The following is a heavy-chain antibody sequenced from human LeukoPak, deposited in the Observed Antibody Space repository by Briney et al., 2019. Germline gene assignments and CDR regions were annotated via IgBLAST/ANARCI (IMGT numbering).Heavy chain of an antibody. V-gene: IGHV3-43*02. CDR1: GLPIGDFA. CDR2: ISGDGVST. CDR3: ARESGKFDY. Sequence: GGSLRLSCVASGLPIGDFAMHWVREAPGQGLEWVSLISGDGVSTFFADSVKGRFSISRDNSKNSLFLEMSSLRTEDTAMYYCARESGKFDYWGQGTLVAVSS. J-gene: IGHJ4*02.